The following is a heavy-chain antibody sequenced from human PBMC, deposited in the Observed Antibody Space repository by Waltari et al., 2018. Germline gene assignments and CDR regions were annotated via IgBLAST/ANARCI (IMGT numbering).Heavy chain of an antibody. Sequence: EVQLVESGGGLVEPGGSLRLSCAASGFYFSEAWMNWVRQAPGKGLEWVGRIKRISDGGITNYAAPVNGRFTISRDDSKNTVFLQMNSLKIEDTAVYYCTTMAFAWGQGTLVTVSS. CDR1: GFYFSEAW. CDR2: IKRISDGGIT. D-gene: IGHD3-10*01. CDR3: TTMAFA. J-gene: IGHJ5*02. V-gene: IGHV3-15*01.